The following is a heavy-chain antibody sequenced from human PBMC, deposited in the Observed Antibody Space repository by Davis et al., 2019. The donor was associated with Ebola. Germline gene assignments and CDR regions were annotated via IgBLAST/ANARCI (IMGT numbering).Heavy chain of an antibody. CDR1: GFTFSNYA. D-gene: IGHD6-13*01. Sequence: MPGGSLRLSCAASGFTFSNYAMHWVRQAPGKGLEWIGEFAHSGSSNYNPSLKSRVSILGDTSKNQFSLELTSVTAADTATYYCARVIFSGWYYAFDIWGQGTMVVVSS. CDR2: FAHSGSS. V-gene: IGHV4-34*01. J-gene: IGHJ3*02. CDR3: ARVIFSGWYYAFDI.